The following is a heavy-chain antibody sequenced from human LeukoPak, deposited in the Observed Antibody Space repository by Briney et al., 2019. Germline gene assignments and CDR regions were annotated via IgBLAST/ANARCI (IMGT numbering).Heavy chain of an antibody. CDR3: ARVGGDWFDP. CDR1: GGSFSGYY. J-gene: IGHJ5*02. V-gene: IGHV4-34*01. CDR2: INHSGST. D-gene: IGHD3-10*01. Sequence: SETLSLTCAVYGGSFSGYYWGWIRQPPGKGLELIGDINHSGSTNYNPSLKSRVTTSVDTSKNQFSLKLTSVSAADTAVYFCARVGGDWFDPWGQGILVTVSS.